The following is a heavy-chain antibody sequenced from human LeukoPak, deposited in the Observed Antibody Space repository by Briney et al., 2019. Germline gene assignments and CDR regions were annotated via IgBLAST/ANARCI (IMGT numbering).Heavy chain of an antibody. V-gene: IGHV4-4*07. D-gene: IGHD3-10*01. CDR1: GGSISSYY. CDR3: ARGSGSYFVDNWFDP. Sequence: SETLSLTCTVSGGSISSYYWSWIRQPAGKGLESIGHISTSGSTNYNPSLKSRVTMSVDTSKNQFSLKLSSVTAADTAVYYCARGSGSYFVDNWFDPWGQGTLVTVSS. CDR2: ISTSGST. J-gene: IGHJ5*02.